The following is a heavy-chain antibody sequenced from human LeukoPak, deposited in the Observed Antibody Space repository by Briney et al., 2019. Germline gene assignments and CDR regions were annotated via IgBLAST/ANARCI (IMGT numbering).Heavy chain of an antibody. J-gene: IGHJ6*02. CDR2: IWYDGSNK. CDR3: ALRDGMDV. V-gene: IGHV3-33*08. CDR1: GFTFSSYS. Sequence: GGSLRLSCAASGFTFSSYSMHWVRQAPGKGLEWVAVIWYDGSNKYYADSVKGRFTISRDNSKNTLYLQMNSLRDEDTAVYYCALRDGMDVWGQGTTVTVSS.